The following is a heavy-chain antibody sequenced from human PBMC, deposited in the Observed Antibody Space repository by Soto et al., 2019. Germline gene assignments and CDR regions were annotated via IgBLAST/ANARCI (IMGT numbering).Heavy chain of an antibody. CDR2: INPNSGGT. Sequence: ASVKVSCKASGYTFTGYYMHWVRQAPGQGLEWMGWINPNSGGTNYAQKFQGRVTITADKSTSTAYMELSSLRSEDTAVYYCARVPYGSGPYHDAFDIWGQGTMVTVSS. CDR1: GYTFTGYY. D-gene: IGHD3-10*01. CDR3: ARVPYGSGPYHDAFDI. V-gene: IGHV1-2*02. J-gene: IGHJ3*02.